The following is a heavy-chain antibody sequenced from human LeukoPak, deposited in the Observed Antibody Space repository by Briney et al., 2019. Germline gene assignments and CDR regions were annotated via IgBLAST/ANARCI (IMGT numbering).Heavy chain of an antibody. CDR1: GYTFTNYA. D-gene: IGHD4-23*01. CDR3: ARTQGVFYGGNFGAFHI. Sequence: GASVKVSCKASGYTFTNYAIHWVRQAPGQRLKWMGWINAGIGNTKYSQKFQGRVAITRDTSASTAYMELSSLRSEDTAVYYCARTQGVFYGGNFGAFHIWGQGTMVTVSS. V-gene: IGHV1-3*01. J-gene: IGHJ3*02. CDR2: INAGIGNT.